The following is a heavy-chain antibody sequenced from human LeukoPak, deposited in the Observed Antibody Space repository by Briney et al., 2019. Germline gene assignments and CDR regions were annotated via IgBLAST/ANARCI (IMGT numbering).Heavy chain of an antibody. CDR2: IYTSGST. Sequence: SETLSLTCTVSGGSISSYYWSWIRQPAGKGLEWIGRIYTSGSTNYNPSLKSRVTMSVDTSKNQFSLKLSSVTAADTAVYYCARERGYDFWSGSKYYYYYYMDVWGKGTTVTVSS. D-gene: IGHD3-3*01. J-gene: IGHJ6*03. CDR3: ARERGYDFWSGSKYYYYYYMDV. V-gene: IGHV4-4*07. CDR1: GGSISSYY.